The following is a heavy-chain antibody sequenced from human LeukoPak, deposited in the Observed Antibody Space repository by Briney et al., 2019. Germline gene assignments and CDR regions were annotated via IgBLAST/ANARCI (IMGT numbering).Heavy chain of an antibody. Sequence: SETLSLTCTVSGGSISSGSYYWRWIRQPAGKGLEWIGRIYTSGSTNYNPSLKSRVTISVDTSKNQFSLKLSSVTAADTAVYYCARDLHAVAGDYFDYWGQGTLVTVSS. D-gene: IGHD6-19*01. CDR2: IYTSGST. CDR3: ARDLHAVAGDYFDY. V-gene: IGHV4-61*02. CDR1: GGSISSGSYY. J-gene: IGHJ4*02.